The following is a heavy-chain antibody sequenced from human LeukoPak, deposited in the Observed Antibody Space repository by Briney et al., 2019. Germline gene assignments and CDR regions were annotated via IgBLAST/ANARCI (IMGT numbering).Heavy chain of an antibody. CDR1: GFTFSSYG. D-gene: IGHD5-18*01. Sequence: GGSLRLSCAASGFTFSSYGMSWVRQAPGKGLEWVAFIRYDGTNKNYADSVKGRFTISRDNSKNTLYLQMNSLRVEDTAVYYCAKARTRGYSYGSFDYWGQGTLVTVSS. CDR3: AKARTRGYSYGSFDY. J-gene: IGHJ4*02. V-gene: IGHV3-30*02. CDR2: IRYDGTNK.